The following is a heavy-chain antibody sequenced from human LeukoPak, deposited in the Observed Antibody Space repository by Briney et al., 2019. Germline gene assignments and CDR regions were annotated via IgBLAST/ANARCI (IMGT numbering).Heavy chain of an antibody. Sequence: SQTLSLTCAVSGGSISSGGYSWSWIRQPPGKGLEWIGYIYHSGSTYYNPSLKSRVTISVDRSKNQFSLKLSSVTAADTAMYYCARHPRASDPFDIWGQGTIVTVSS. CDR1: GGSISSGGYS. CDR2: IYHSGST. J-gene: IGHJ3*02. V-gene: IGHV4-30-2*01. CDR3: ARHPRASDPFDI.